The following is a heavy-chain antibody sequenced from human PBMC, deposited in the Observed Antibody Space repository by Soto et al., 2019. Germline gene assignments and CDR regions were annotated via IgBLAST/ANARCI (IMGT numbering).Heavy chain of an antibody. J-gene: IGHJ6*02. CDR2: ISGSGGST. V-gene: IGHV3-23*01. D-gene: IGHD6-13*01. CDR3: AKGGRAAAGTYYGMDV. CDR1: GFTFSSYA. Sequence: GGSLRLSCAASGFTFSSYAMSWVRQAPGKGLEWVSAISGSGGSTYYADSVKGRFTISRDNSKNTLYLQMNSLRAEDTAVYYCAKGGRAAAGTYYGMDVWGQGTTVTVSS.